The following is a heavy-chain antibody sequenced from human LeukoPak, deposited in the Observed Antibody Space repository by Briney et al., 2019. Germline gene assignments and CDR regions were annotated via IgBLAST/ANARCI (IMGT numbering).Heavy chain of an antibody. CDR2: INHSGST. CDR3: ARGASRENDYWSGYYRREYFYYMDV. CDR1: GYSIRSGYY. J-gene: IGHJ6*03. V-gene: IGHV4-38-2*02. D-gene: IGHD3-3*01. Sequence: PSETLSLTCTVSGYSIRSGYYWAWIRQPPGKGLEWIGEINHSGSTNYNPSLKSRVTISVDTSKNQFSLKMSSVTAADTAVYYCARGASRENDYWSGYYRREYFYYMDVWGKGTTVTVSS.